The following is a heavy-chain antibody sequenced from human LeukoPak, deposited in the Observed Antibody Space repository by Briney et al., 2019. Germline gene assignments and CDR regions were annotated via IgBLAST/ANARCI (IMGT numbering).Heavy chain of an antibody. CDR1: GFTFSNCA. J-gene: IGHJ6*02. D-gene: IGHD5-18*01. CDR3: GRGYSYGYYYYGMDV. Sequence: PGGSLRLSCAASGFTFSNCAMSWVRQAPGKGLEWVSAITGSGGSTYYADSVKGRFTISRDNSKNTLYLQMNSLRAEDTAVYYCGRGYSYGYYYYGMDVWGQGTTVTVSS. V-gene: IGHV3-23*01. CDR2: ITGSGGST.